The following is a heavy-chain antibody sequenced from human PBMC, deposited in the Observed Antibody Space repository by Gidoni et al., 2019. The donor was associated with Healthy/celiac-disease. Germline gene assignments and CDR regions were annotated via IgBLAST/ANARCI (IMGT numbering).Heavy chain of an antibody. V-gene: IGHV3-53*01. CDR1: GFTVSSNS. Sequence: EVQLVESGGGLLQPGGSLRLSCAASGFTVSSNSLNWVRQAPGKGLEWVSVIYSGGSTYDADSVKGRFTSSRDNSKNTLYLQMNSLRAEDTAVYYCARVGVGQYSSSSQVYYYYYGMDVWGQGTTVTVSS. D-gene: IGHD6-6*01. CDR2: IYSGGST. CDR3: ARVGVGQYSSSSQVYYYYYGMDV. J-gene: IGHJ6*02.